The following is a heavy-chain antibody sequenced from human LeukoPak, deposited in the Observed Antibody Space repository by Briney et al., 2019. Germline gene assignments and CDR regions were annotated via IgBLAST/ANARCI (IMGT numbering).Heavy chain of an antibody. CDR3: AKDRIAAAGTGWFDP. J-gene: IGHJ5*02. CDR1: GFTFSSYS. CDR2: ISSSSSYI. D-gene: IGHD6-13*01. Sequence: PGGSLRLSCAAYGFTFSSYSMNWVRQAPGKGLEWVSSISSSSSYIYYADSVKGRFTISRDNSKNTLYLQMNSLRAEDTAVYYCAKDRIAAAGTGWFDPWGQGTLVTVSS. V-gene: IGHV3-21*01.